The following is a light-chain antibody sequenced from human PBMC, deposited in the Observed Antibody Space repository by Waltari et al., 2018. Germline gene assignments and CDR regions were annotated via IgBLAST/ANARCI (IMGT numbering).Light chain of an antibody. V-gene: IGLV4-69*01. J-gene: IGLJ3*02. Sequence: QPVLTQSPSASASLGASVKLTCTLSSEFSSYDVVCHQQQPEKGPRYLMKVTSDGTHPKGDGCPDRFSGSSSGAERYLTLASLQSDDEADYYCQTWGTGVQWVFGGGSKVTVL. CDR2: VTSDGTH. CDR1: SEFSSYD. CDR3: QTWGTGVQWV.